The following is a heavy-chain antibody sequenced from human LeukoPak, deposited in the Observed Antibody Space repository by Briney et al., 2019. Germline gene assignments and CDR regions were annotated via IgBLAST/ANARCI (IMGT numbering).Heavy chain of an antibody. Sequence: SETLSLTCSVSGGSLSSSSYYYYWGWLRRPPGTGLEWIGSLFNSGSTYYHPSLKSRLTMSVDTSKNQFSMRLTSVTAADTAVYYCARNNSMVRGALDYWGQGILVTVSS. J-gene: IGHJ4*01. CDR1: GGSLSSSSYYYY. V-gene: IGHV4-39*01. D-gene: IGHD3-10*01. CDR3: ARNNSMVRGALDY. CDR2: LFNSGST.